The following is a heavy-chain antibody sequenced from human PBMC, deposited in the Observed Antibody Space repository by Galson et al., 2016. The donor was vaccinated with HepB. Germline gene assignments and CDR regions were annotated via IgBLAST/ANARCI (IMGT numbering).Heavy chain of an antibody. CDR2: IYYSGST. V-gene: IGHV4-39*01. CDR1: GGSISSSSYY. D-gene: IGHD5-18*01. J-gene: IGHJ5*02. CDR3: ARHLKIQLWLRGNWFDP. Sequence: SETLSLTCTVSGGSISSSSYYWGWICQPPGKGLEWIGSIYYSGSTYYNPSLKSRVTISVDTSKNQFSLKLSSVTAADTAVYYCARHLKIQLWLRGNWFDPWGQGTLVTVSS.